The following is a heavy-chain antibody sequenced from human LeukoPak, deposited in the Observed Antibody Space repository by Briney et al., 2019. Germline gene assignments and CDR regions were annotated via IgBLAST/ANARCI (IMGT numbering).Heavy chain of an antibody. V-gene: IGHV3-21*01. CDR3: ASGSGTPGHDY. D-gene: IGHD3-10*01. J-gene: IGHJ4*02. CDR2: ISSSSRYI. Sequence: GGSLRLSCAASGFTFSSYSMNWVRQAPGKGLEWVSSISSSSRYIYYADSVKGRFTISRDNAKKSLYLQMNSLRAEDTAVYYCASGSGTPGHDYWGQGTLVTVSS. CDR1: GFTFSSYS.